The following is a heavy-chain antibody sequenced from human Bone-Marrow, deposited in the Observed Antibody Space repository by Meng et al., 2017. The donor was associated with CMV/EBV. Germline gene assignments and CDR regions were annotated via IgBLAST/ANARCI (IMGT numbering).Heavy chain of an antibody. CDR3: ARPDSSGRVVDY. J-gene: IGHJ4*02. CDR1: GFTFSSYW. V-gene: IGHV3-7*03. D-gene: IGHD3-22*01. Sequence: GGSLRLSCAASGFTFSSYWMSWVRQAPGKGLEWVANIKQDGSEKYYVDSVKGRFTISRDNSKNTLYLQMNSLRAEDTAVYYCARPDSSGRVVDYWGQGTLVTVSS. CDR2: IKQDGSEK.